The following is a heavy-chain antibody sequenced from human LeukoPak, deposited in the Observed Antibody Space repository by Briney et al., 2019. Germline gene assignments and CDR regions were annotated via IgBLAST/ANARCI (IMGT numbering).Heavy chain of an antibody. CDR1: GFTFSDYY. CDR3: ARDRTGSNWDKGRPDTFDI. Sequence: PGGSLRLSCAASGFTFSDYYMSWIRQAPGKGLEWISYISSGSNTIYYADSVKGRFTISRDNAKNTLYLQMNSLRAEDTAVYYCARDRTGSNWDKGRPDTFDIWGQGTMVTVSS. J-gene: IGHJ3*02. V-gene: IGHV3-11*04. CDR2: ISSGSNTI. D-gene: IGHD1/OR15-1a*01.